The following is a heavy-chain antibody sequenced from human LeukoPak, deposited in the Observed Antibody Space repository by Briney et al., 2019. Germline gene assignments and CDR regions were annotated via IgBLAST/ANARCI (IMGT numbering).Heavy chain of an antibody. D-gene: IGHD6-19*01. J-gene: IGHJ4*02. V-gene: IGHV4-39*01. CDR2: IYYSGST. Sequence: SETLSLTCTVSGGSISSSSYYWGWIRQPPGKGLEWIGSIYYSGSTYYNPSLKSRVTISVDTSKNQFSLKLSSVTAADTAVYYCARQTRYSSGWYSFFDYWGQGTLVTVSS. CDR3: ARQTRYSSGWYSFFDY. CDR1: GGSISSSSYY.